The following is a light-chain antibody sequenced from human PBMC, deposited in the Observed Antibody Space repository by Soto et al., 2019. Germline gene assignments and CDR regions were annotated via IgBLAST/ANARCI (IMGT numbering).Light chain of an antibody. CDR2: GAS. J-gene: IGKJ2*01. Sequence: EILMTQSPATLSVSPGERVTLSCRASRSVSSNLAWYQQKPGQAPRLLLYGASTRATGIPARFSGSGSGTEFTHTISSLQSEDFAVYYCQQYNNWPPYTFGQGTKLEIK. V-gene: IGKV3-15*01. CDR1: RSVSSN. CDR3: QQYNNWPPYT.